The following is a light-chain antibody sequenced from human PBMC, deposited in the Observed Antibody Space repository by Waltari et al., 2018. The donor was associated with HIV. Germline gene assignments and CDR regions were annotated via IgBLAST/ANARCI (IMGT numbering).Light chain of an antibody. V-gene: IGKV1-17*01. CDR2: AAS. CDR1: QGIRNA. CDR3: LQHNSDPRT. J-gene: IGKJ1*01. Sequence: DIRMTQSPSSMSASVGDRVTITCRASQGIRNALGWYQQKPGKAPKRLIYAASSLQSGVPSRFSGSGSVTEFTLTISSLQPEDFATYYCLQHNSDPRTFGQGTKVEIK.